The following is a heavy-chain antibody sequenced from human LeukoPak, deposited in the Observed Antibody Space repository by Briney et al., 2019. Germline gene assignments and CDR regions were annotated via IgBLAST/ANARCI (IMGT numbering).Heavy chain of an antibody. Sequence: GRSLRLSCAASGFTFSNYDMHWVRQAPGKGLEWVAVISNDGSNKYYADSLKGRFTISRDNSKNTLYLQMNSLRVEDTGVYYCVKKFTNILYSDYWGQGTLVTVSS. J-gene: IGHJ4*02. CDR3: VKKFTNILYSDY. CDR2: ISNDGSNK. CDR1: GFTFSNYD. D-gene: IGHD2-8*01. V-gene: IGHV3-30*18.